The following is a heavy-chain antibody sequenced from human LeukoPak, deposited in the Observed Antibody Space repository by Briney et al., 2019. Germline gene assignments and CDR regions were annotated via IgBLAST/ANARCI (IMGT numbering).Heavy chain of an antibody. V-gene: IGHV3-23*01. CDR2: ISGSGGSS. J-gene: IGHJ4*01. D-gene: IGHD6-13*01. CDR1: GFTFRNYP. CDR3: AKDKARAADYYFDY. Sequence: PGGSLRLSCAASGFTFRNYPMSWVRQAPGKGLEWVSGISGSGGSSYYADSVKGRFTISRDNSKNTLYLQMNSLRPEDTAVYYCAKDKARAADYYFDYWGHGTLVTVSS.